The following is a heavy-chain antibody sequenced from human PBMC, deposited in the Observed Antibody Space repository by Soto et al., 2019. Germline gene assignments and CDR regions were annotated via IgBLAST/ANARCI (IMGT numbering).Heavy chain of an antibody. Sequence: EVQLLESGGGLVQPGGSLRLSCAASGFTFSSYAMSWVRQAPGKGLEWVSAISGSGGSTYYADSVKGRFTISRDNSKNTLYLQMNSLRAEDTAVYYCAKDRVVVAATFEGYYFDYWGQGTLVTVSS. D-gene: IGHD2-15*01. V-gene: IGHV3-23*01. CDR3: AKDRVVVAATFEGYYFDY. CDR2: ISGSGGST. CDR1: GFTFSSYA. J-gene: IGHJ4*02.